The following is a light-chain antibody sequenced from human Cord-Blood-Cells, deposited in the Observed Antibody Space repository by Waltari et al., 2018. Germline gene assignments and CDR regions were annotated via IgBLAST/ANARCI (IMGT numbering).Light chain of an antibody. CDR1: QSVSSN. Sequence: EIVMTQSPATLSVSPGERATLSCRASQSVSSNLAWYQQKPGQAPSLLIYGASTRATGIPARFSGSGAGIEVTLTISSLQSEDFAVYYCQQDNNWPPYTFGQGTKLEIK. J-gene: IGKJ2*01. CDR2: GAS. V-gene: IGKV3-15*01. CDR3: QQDNNWPPYT.